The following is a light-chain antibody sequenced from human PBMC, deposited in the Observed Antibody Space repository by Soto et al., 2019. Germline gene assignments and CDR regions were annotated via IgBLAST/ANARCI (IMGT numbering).Light chain of an antibody. CDR1: SSDVGSYNL. Sequence: QSALTQPASVSGSPGQSITISCTGTSSDVGSYNLVSWYQQHPGKAPKLMIYEVSKRPSGVSNRFSGSKSGNTASLTFSGLQAEDEADYYCCSYAGSSTLDVFGTGTKVTVL. V-gene: IGLV2-23*02. J-gene: IGLJ1*01. CDR2: EVS. CDR3: CSYAGSSTLDV.